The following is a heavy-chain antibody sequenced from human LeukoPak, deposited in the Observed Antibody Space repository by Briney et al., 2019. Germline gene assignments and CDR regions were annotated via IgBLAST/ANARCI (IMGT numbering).Heavy chain of an antibody. CDR1: GFTFSSYW. J-gene: IGHJ4*02. V-gene: IGHV3-7*03. D-gene: IGHD6-13*01. CDR2: IKQDGSEK. Sequence: GGSLRLSCAASGFTFSSYWMSWVRQAPGKGLEWVANIKQDGSEKYYVDSVKGRFAISRDNAKNSLYLQMNSLRAEDTAVYYCAQPLPRSPETAAARAFGNWGQGSLVTGSS. CDR3: AQPLPRSPETAAARAFGN.